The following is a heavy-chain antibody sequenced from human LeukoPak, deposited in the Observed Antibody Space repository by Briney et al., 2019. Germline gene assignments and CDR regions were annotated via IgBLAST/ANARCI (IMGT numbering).Heavy chain of an antibody. J-gene: IGHJ4*02. V-gene: IGHV1-2*02. CDR3: ARYCSVTSCYGGFDY. D-gene: IGHD2-2*01. CDR1: GYTFIGYY. Sequence: ASVKVSCKASGYTFIGYYMHWVRQAPGQGLEWMGWINPNSGGTKYAQKFQGRVTMTRDTSISTAYMELSRLRSDDTAVYYCARYCSVTSCYGGFDYWGQGTLVTVSS. CDR2: INPNSGGT.